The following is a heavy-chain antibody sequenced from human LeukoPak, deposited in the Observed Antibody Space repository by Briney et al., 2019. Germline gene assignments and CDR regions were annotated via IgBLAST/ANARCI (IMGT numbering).Heavy chain of an antibody. CDR3: ARETDY. CDR2: IYYSGST. CDR1: RGPFRGLF. Sequence: SETLSLTCAVYRGPFRGLFWSWIRQTPGKGLEWIGYIYYSGSTNYNPSLKSRVTISVDTSKNQFSLKLSSVTAADTAVYYCARETDYWGQGTLVTVSS. J-gene: IGHJ4*02. V-gene: IGHV4-59*11.